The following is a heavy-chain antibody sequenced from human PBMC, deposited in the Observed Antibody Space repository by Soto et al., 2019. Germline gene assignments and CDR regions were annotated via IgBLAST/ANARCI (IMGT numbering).Heavy chain of an antibody. J-gene: IGHJ4*02. V-gene: IGHV3-23*01. D-gene: IGHD6-25*01. CDR1: GFSFSSKA. Sequence: SLRLSCAASGFSFSSKAINWVRQAPGKGLEWVSTISAGGGSTHYADSVKGRFTISRDNSENTLYLQMNSLRVEDTAVYYCAKSGSYVGSSIDYWGQGTLVTVSS. CDR2: ISAGGGST. CDR3: AKSGSYVGSSIDY.